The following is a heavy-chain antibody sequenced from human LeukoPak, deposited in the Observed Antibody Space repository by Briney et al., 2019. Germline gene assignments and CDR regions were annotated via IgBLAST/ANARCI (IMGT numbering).Heavy chain of an antibody. Sequence: SVKVSCKASGGTFSSYAISWVRQAPGQGLEWMGRIIPIFGTANYAQKFQGRVTITADESTSTAYMELSSLRSEDTAVYYCARAITMVRGVIIDSLNYYYYMDVWGKGTTVTVSS. CDR1: GGTFSSYA. CDR2: IIPIFGTA. CDR3: ARAITMVRGVIIDSLNYYYYMDV. J-gene: IGHJ6*03. D-gene: IGHD3-10*01. V-gene: IGHV1-69*15.